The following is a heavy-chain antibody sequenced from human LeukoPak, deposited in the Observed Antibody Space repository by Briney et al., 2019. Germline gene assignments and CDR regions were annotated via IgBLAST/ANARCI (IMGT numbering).Heavy chain of an antibody. D-gene: IGHD6-13*01. CDR2: IYTSGST. CDR3: ARLIAAAAYNWFDP. V-gene: IGHV4-4*07. CDR1: RGSISSYY. Sequence: SETLSLTCTVTRGSISSYYWSWLRQPAGKGLEWIGRIYTSGSTNYNPSLKSRVTMSVDTSKNQFSLKLSSVTAADTAVYYCARLIAAAAYNWFDPWGQGTLVTVSS. J-gene: IGHJ5*02.